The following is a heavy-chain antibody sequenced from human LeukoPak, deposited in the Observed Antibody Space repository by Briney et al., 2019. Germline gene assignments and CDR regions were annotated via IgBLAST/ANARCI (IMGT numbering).Heavy chain of an antibody. V-gene: IGHV5-51*01. CDR1: GYSFTYYL. CDR2: VYPGDSDT. D-gene: IGHD3-3*01. Sequence: GTPLLISCKCSGYSFTYYLISMLRQVPGEGVENMGSVYPGDSDTRYSPAFQCQVSISVDKSINTAYLRWRSMRASDTATYYGARVILEHHFDSWGQGTVVTVSS. J-gene: IGHJ4*02. CDR3: ARVILEHHFDS.